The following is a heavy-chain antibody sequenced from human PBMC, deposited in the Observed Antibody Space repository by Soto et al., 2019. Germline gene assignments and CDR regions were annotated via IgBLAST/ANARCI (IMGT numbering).Heavy chain of an antibody. CDR2: ISAYNGNT. V-gene: IGHV1-18*01. CDR3: ERGEGYSSSWGANCYFDL. CDR1: GYTFTSYG. J-gene: IGHJ2*01. Sequence: QVQLVQSGAEVKKPGASVKVSCKASGYTFTSYGISWVRQAPGQGLEWMGWISAYNGNTNYAQKLQGRVTMTTDTSTSTAYMARRSLRSDDTAVYYCERGEGYSSSWGANCYFDLCGRGTLVTVSS. D-gene: IGHD6-13*01.